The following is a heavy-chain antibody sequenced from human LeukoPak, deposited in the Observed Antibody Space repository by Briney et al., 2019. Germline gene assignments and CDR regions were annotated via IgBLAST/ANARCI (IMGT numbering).Heavy chain of an antibody. CDR3: ARVAWRAFDI. CDR1: GFTFRFYD. J-gene: IGHJ3*02. V-gene: IGHV3-48*03. CDR2: ISSSGSTR. Sequence: GGSLRLSCAASGFTFRFYDMNWVRQAPGKGLEWVSYISSSGSTRSYADSVQGRFTISRDNAKNSLSLQMNSLRAEDTAVYYCARVAWRAFDIWGQGTMVTVSS. D-gene: IGHD5-12*01.